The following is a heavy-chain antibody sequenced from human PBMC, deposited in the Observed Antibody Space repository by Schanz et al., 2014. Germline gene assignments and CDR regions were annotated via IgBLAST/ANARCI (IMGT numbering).Heavy chain of an antibody. J-gene: IGHJ4*02. D-gene: IGHD6-13*01. V-gene: IGHV1-46*04. CDR1: GYTFTSYY. Sequence: QVQLVQSGAEVKKPGASVKVSCKASGYTFTSYYMHWVRQAPGQGLEWMGIINPSGGSTSYAQKWQGGVAMARDAARSTGCMEVRGGRGEGRGGGGGGGGGGAAAGCDYWGQGTLVTVSS. CDR2: INPSGGST. CDR3: GGGGGAAAGCDY.